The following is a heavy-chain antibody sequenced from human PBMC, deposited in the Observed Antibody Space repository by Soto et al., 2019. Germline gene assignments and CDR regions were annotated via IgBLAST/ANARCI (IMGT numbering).Heavy chain of an antibody. D-gene: IGHD6-19*01. CDR3: AKPSRGWYHFDY. CDR2: ISSTGSSE. Sequence: QVQLVESGGGVVQPGRSLRLSCATSGFTFSSHGMHWVRQAPGKGLEWVALISSTGSSEYYADSVKGRFTISRDNSKNTLYLQMNSLRPEDTAVYYCAKPSRGWYHFDYWGQGTLVTVSS. V-gene: IGHV3-30*18. CDR1: GFTFSSHG. J-gene: IGHJ4*02.